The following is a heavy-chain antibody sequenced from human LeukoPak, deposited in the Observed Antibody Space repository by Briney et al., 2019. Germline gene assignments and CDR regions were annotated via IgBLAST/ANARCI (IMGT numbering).Heavy chain of an antibody. Sequence: GGSLRLSCAASGFTFSSYAMSWVRQAPGKGLEWVSAISGSGGSTYYADSVKGRFTISRDNSKNTLYRQMNSLRAEDTAVYYCAKSPRITMVRGGLFDYWGQGTLVTVSS. D-gene: IGHD3-10*01. CDR3: AKSPRITMVRGGLFDY. CDR1: GFTFSSYA. J-gene: IGHJ4*02. V-gene: IGHV3-23*01. CDR2: ISGSGGST.